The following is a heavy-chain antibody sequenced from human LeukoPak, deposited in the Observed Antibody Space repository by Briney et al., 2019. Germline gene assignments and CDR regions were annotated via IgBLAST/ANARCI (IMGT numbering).Heavy chain of an antibody. V-gene: IGHV3-23*01. J-gene: IGHJ4*02. CDR3: AKDDAYLQYAD. Sequence: PGGSLRLSCAASGFTFSSYWMSWVRQAPGKGLEWVSGVGPSGARTYYADSVKGRFTVSRDNSKNMVFLQMNSLRAEDTAIYYCAKDDAYLQYADWGQGTLVTVSS. CDR1: GFTFSSYW. D-gene: IGHD5-24*01. CDR2: VGPSGART.